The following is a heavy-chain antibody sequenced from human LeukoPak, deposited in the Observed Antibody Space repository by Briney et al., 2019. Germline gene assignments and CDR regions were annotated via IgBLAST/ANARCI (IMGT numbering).Heavy chain of an antibody. J-gene: IGHJ3*02. CDR2: MNPVSGNA. Sequence: ASVKVSCKASGYTFTNFDINWVRQAPGQGLEWMGWMNPVSGNAGSAQKFQGRVTLTRDTSISTAYMELRSLRSDDTAVYYCARVGRGYSYGMTQIDAFDIWGQGTMVTVSS. CDR1: GYTFTNFD. D-gene: IGHD5-18*01. V-gene: IGHV1-8*01. CDR3: ARVGRGYSYGMTQIDAFDI.